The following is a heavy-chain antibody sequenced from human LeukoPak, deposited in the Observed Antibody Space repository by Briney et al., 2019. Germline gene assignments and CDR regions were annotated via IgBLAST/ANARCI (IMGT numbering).Heavy chain of an antibody. J-gene: IGHJ6*03. Sequence: PSETLSLTCTVSGGSISSYYWSWIRQPAGKGLEWIGRIYTSGSTNYNPSLKSRVTISVDKSKNQFSLKLSSVTAADTAVYYCATGYYYYMDVWGKGTTVTVSS. V-gene: IGHV4-4*07. CDR2: IYTSGST. CDR1: GGSISSYY. CDR3: ATGYYYYMDV.